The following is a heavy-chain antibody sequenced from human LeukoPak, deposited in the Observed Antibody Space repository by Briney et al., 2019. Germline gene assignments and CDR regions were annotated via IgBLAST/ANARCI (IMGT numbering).Heavy chain of an antibody. J-gene: IGHJ5*02. Sequence: SETLSLTCTVSGGSISSSSYYWGWIRQPPGKGLEWIGSIYYSGSTYYNPSLKSRVTISVDTSKNQFSLKLSSATAAGTAVYYCARQFPSGYDILTGYPRGNWFDPWGQGTLVTVSS. CDR1: GGSISSSSYY. CDR3: ARQFPSGYDILTGYPRGNWFDP. CDR2: IYYSGST. V-gene: IGHV4-39*01. D-gene: IGHD3-9*01.